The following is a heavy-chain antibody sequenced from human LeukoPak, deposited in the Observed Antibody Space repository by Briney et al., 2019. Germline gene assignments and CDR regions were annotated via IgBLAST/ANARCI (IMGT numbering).Heavy chain of an antibody. J-gene: IGHJ3*02. D-gene: IGHD2-21*02. V-gene: IGHV4-34*01. CDR1: GGSFSGYY. CDR3: ARLNTRSARVVTATHHDAFDI. CDR2: IYYSGST. Sequence: SETLSLTCAVYGGSFSGYYWSWIRQPPGKGLEWIGSIYYSGSTYYNPSLKSRVTISVDTSKNQFSLKLSSVTAADTAVYYCARLNTRSARVVTATHHDAFDIWGQGTMVTVSS.